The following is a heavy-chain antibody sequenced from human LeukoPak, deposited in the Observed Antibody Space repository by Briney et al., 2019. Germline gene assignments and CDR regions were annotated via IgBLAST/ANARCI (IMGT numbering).Heavy chain of an antibody. CDR3: ARESRRDGYNPAYYYYYYMDV. CDR2: IYHSGTT. J-gene: IGHJ6*03. CDR1: GYSISSGYY. Sequence: SETLSLTCTVSGYSISSGYYWGWVRQPPGKGLEWIVSIYHSGTTYYNPSLKSRVTISVDTSKNQFSLKLSSVTAADTAVYYCARESRRDGYNPAYYYYYYMDVWGKGTTVTVSS. D-gene: IGHD5-24*01. V-gene: IGHV4-38-2*02.